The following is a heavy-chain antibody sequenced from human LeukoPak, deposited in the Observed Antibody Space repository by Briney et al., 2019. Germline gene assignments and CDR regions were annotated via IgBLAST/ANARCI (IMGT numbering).Heavy chain of an antibody. V-gene: IGHV1-24*01. CDR3: ATNTYNGYAIDS. J-gene: IGHJ4*02. D-gene: IGHD5-12*01. CDR1: GYRLNELS. CDR2: FDPEEGKT. Sequence: ASVKVSCKVSGYRLNELSIHWVRQGPGKGLEWMGGFDPEEGKTIYAQKLQGRVSMTEDTSTDTAFTELRSLRSEDTAVYYCATNTYNGYAIDSWGQGTLITVSS.